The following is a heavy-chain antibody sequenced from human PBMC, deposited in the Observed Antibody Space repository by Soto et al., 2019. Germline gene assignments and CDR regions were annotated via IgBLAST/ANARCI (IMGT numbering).Heavy chain of an antibody. V-gene: IGHV3-53*02. CDR1: GFTVSPNY. D-gene: IGHD3-10*01. Sequence: EVQLVETGGGLIQPGGSLRLTCEASGFTVSPNYMSWVRQAPGKGLEWVSFINSAGTPYYADSVKGRFTVSRDTSKNTLYLQMSSLRAEDTAVYFCAREKSTMIRGVRYGMDVWGQGTTVTVSS. J-gene: IGHJ6*02. CDR2: INSAGTP. CDR3: AREKSTMIRGVRYGMDV.